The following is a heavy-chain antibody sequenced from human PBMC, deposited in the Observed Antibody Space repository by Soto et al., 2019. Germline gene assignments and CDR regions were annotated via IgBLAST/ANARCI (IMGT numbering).Heavy chain of an antibody. CDR2: IWYDGSNK. J-gene: IGHJ6*02. V-gene: IGHV3-33*01. Sequence: QVQLVESGGGVVQPGRSLRLSCAASGFTFSSYGMHWVRQAPGKGLEWVAVIWYDGSNKYYADSVKGRFTISRDNSKNTLYLQMNSLRAGDTAVYYCARGGWYRGSYYLPPNYYYYGMDVWGQGTTVTVSS. D-gene: IGHD1-26*01. CDR1: GFTFSSYG. CDR3: ARGGWYRGSYYLPPNYYYYGMDV.